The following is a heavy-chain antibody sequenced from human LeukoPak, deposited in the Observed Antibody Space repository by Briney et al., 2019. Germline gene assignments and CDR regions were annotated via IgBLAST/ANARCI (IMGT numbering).Heavy chain of an antibody. Sequence: SETLSLTCAVSGGSISSSNWWSWVRQPPGKGLEWIGEIYHSGSTNYNPSLKSRVTISVDKSKNQFSLKLSSVTAADTAVYYCAREGSSSWNPAYYYYYGMDVWGQGTTVTVSS. J-gene: IGHJ6*02. V-gene: IGHV4-4*02. D-gene: IGHD6-13*01. CDR1: GGSISSSNW. CDR3: AREGSSSWNPAYYYYYGMDV. CDR2: IYHSGST.